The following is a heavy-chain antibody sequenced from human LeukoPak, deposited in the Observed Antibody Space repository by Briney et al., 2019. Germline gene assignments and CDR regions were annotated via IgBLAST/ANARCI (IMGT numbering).Heavy chain of an antibody. J-gene: IGHJ4*02. D-gene: IGHD2-2*01. Sequence: SETLSLTCTVSGGSISSYYWSWIRQPAGKGLEWIGRIYTSGSTNYNPSLKSRVTMSVDTSKNQFSLRLNSVTAADTAVYYCAKYTSGRANDYWGQGTLVTVSS. CDR1: GGSISSYY. CDR2: IYTSGST. V-gene: IGHV4-4*07. CDR3: AKYTSGRANDY.